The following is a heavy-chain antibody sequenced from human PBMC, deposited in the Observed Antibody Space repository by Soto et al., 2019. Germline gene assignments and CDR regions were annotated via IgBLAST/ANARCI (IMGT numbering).Heavy chain of an antibody. J-gene: IGHJ6*03. D-gene: IGHD2-2*01. CDR2: IYYSGST. CDR1: GGSISSYY. V-gene: IGHV4-59*08. CDR3: ARLGCSSTSCYAGGGYYYYYMDV. Sequence: PSETLSLTCTVSGGSISSYYWSWIRQPPGKGLEWIGYIYYSGSTNYNPSLNSRVTISVGTSKNQFSLKLSSVTAADTAVYYCARLGCSSTSCYAGGGYYYYYMDVWGKGTTVT.